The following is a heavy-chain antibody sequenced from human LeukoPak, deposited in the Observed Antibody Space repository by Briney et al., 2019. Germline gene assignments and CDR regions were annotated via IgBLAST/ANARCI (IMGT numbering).Heavy chain of an antibody. CDR1: GFTFSSYA. CDR3: AKDATWIQLWLHAFDI. Sequence: GGSLRLSCAASGFTFSSYAMSWVRQAPGKGLEWVSAISGSGGSTYYADSVKGRFTISRDNSKNTLYLQMNSLRAEDTAVYYCAKDATWIQLWLHAFDIWGQGTMVTVSS. D-gene: IGHD5-18*01. J-gene: IGHJ3*02. CDR2: ISGSGGST. V-gene: IGHV3-23*01.